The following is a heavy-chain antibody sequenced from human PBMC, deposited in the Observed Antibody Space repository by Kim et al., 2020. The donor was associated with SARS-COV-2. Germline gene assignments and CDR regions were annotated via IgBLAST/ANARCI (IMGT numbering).Heavy chain of an antibody. Sequence: SETLSLTCTVSGGSISSGSYYWSWIRQPAGKGLEWIGRIYTSGSTNYNPSLKSRVTISVDTSKNQFSLKLSSVTAADTAVYYCARGGRDTPSYFDYWGQGTLVTVSS. CDR2: IYTSGST. D-gene: IGHD2-15*01. CDR3: ARGGRDTPSYFDY. V-gene: IGHV4-61*02. J-gene: IGHJ4*02. CDR1: GGSISSGSYY.